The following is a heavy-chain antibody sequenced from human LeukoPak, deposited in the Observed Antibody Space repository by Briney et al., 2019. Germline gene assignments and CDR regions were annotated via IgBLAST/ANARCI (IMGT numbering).Heavy chain of an antibody. Sequence: GGSLRLSCAASGFTFSSYAMHWVRQAPGKGLEWVAVISYDGSNKYYADSVKGRFTISRDNSKNTLYLQMNSLRAEDTAVYYCARHAQGWQWLKYWGQGTLVTVSS. V-gene: IGHV3-30*04. CDR1: GFTFSSYA. CDR2: ISYDGSNK. J-gene: IGHJ4*02. CDR3: ARHAQGWQWLKY. D-gene: IGHD6-19*01.